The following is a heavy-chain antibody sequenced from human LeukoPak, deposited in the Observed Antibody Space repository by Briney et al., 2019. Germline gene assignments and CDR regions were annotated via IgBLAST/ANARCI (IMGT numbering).Heavy chain of an antibody. CDR1: GGSFSGYY. Sequence: SETLSLTCAAYGGSFSGYYWSWIRQPPGKGLEWIGEINHSGSTNYNPSLKSRVTISVDTSKNQFSLKLSSVTAADTAVYYCARLVAIVVVVAATEVLGRFDPWGQGTLVTVSS. CDR2: INHSGST. CDR3: ARLVAIVVVVAATEVLGRFDP. V-gene: IGHV4-34*01. J-gene: IGHJ5*02. D-gene: IGHD2-15*01.